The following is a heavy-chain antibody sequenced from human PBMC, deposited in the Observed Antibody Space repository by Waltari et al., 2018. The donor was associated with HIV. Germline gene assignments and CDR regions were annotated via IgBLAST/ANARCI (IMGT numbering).Heavy chain of an antibody. CDR2: IWYDGSNK. CDR3: ARGREQLNYYYGMDV. V-gene: IGHV3-33*01. CDR1: GFTFSSYG. J-gene: IGHJ6*02. Sequence: QVQLVESGGGVVQPGRSLRLSCAASGFTFSSYGMHWVRQAPGKGLEWVAVIWYDGSNKYYADSVKGRFTISRDNSKNTLYLQMNSLRAEDTAVYYCARGREQLNYYYGMDVWGQGTTVTVSS. D-gene: IGHD6-13*01.